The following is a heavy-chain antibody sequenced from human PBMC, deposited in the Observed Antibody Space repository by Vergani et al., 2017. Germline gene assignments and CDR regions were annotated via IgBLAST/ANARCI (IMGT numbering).Heavy chain of an antibody. V-gene: IGHV3-33*06. CDR2: IWYDGSNK. Sequence: QVQLVESGGGVVQPGRSLRLSCAASGFTFSSYGMHWVRQAPGKGLEWVAVIWYDGSNKYYADSVKGRFTISRDNSKNTLYLQMNSLRAEDTAVYYCAKDNGSWGLWFDPWGQGTLVTVSS. J-gene: IGHJ5*02. D-gene: IGHD3-16*01. CDR1: GFTFSSYG. CDR3: AKDNGSWGLWFDP.